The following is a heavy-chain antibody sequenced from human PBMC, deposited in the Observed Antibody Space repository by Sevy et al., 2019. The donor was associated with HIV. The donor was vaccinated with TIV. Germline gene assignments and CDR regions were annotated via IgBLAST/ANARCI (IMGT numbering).Heavy chain of an antibody. D-gene: IGHD1-26*01. CDR3: VRAGGTFDSYWYFDL. CDR2: ISPVDDT. V-gene: IGHV3-13*01. J-gene: IGHJ2*01. Sequence: GGSLRLSCAASGFTFTDYDMHWDRQGSGRGLEWVSGISPVDDTNYPDILKGRFTISRENAKKSLFLQINSLRAEDTAVYYCVRAGGTFDSYWYFDLWGRGTLVTVSS. CDR1: GFTFTDYD.